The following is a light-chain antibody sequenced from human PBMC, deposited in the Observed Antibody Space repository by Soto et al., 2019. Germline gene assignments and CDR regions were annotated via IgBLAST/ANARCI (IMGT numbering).Light chain of an antibody. CDR2: DVT. V-gene: IGLV2-11*01. CDR3: ATWDSTPSTYV. Sequence: QSVLTQPRSVSGSPGQSVTISCTGTSSDVGRYDYVSWYQQYPGEAPKLIIYDVTERPSGVPDRFSGSKSGNTASLTISGLRAEDEAAYSCATWDSTPSTYVFGTGPKVNVL. CDR1: SSDVGRYDY. J-gene: IGLJ1*01.